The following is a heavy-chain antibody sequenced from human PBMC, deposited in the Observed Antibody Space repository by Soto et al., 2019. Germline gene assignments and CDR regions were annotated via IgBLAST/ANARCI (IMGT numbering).Heavy chain of an antibody. V-gene: IGHV3-7*05. CDR2: INQEGSEK. CDR1: GFTFSNYW. D-gene: IGHD3-16*01. Sequence: EAQLVESGGGSVQPGGSLRLSCTASGFTFSNYWMSWVRQAPGKGLEWVANINQEGSEKDYVDSVKGRFTISRDYAKNSLFLQMNSLRAEDTAVYYCARGGQHFRNTLWDNYYYGMDVWGQGTTVTVSS. J-gene: IGHJ6*02. CDR3: ARGGQHFRNTLWDNYYYGMDV.